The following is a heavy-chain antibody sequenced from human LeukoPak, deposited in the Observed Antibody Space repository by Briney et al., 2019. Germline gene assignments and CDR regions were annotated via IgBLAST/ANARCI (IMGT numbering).Heavy chain of an antibody. CDR2: IIPIFGTA. CDR1: GGTFSSYA. Sequence: ASVKVSCKASGGTFSSYAISWVRQAPGQGLEWMGRIIPIFGTANYAQKFQGRVTITTDESTSTAYMELSSLRSEDTAVYYCARDSGSGQWSLGYWGQGTLVTVSS. V-gene: IGHV1-69*05. J-gene: IGHJ4*02. D-gene: IGHD2-15*01. CDR3: ARDSGSGQWSLGY.